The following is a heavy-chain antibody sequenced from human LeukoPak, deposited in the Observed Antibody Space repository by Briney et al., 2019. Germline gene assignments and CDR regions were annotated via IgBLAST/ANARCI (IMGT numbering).Heavy chain of an antibody. CDR3: ARAARWSSYAFDI. D-gene: IGHD1-26*01. Sequence: PGGSLRLSCAASGFTFSDYYMSWIRQAPGKGLEWVSYISSSGSTIYYADSVKGRFTISRDNAKNSLYLQMNSLRAEDTAVYYCARAARWSSYAFDIWGQGTMVTVSS. CDR1: GFTFSDYY. V-gene: IGHV3-11*01. CDR2: ISSSGSTI. J-gene: IGHJ3*02.